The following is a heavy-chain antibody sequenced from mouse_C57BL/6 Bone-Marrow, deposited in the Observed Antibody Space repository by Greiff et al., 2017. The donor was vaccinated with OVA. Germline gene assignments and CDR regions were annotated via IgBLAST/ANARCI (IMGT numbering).Heavy chain of an antibody. CDR1: GFTFSDYG. V-gene: IGHV5-17*01. D-gene: IGHD1-1*01. J-gene: IGHJ1*03. Sequence: EVKLVESGGGLVRPGGSLKLSCAASGFTFSDYGMHWVRQAPEKGLEWVAYISSGSSTIYYADTVKGRFTISRDNATNTLFLQMTSLRSEDTAMYYCARRDTSVVARGYFDVWGTGTTVTVSS. CDR3: ARRDTSVVARGYFDV. CDR2: ISSGSSTI.